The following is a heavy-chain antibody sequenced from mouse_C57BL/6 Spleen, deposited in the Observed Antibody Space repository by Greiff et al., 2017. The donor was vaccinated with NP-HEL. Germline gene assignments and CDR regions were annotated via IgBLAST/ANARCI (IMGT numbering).Heavy chain of an antibody. CDR3: TTYYGSWFAY. D-gene: IGHD1-1*01. Sequence: VQLQQSEAELVRPGASVKLSCTASGFNIKDDYMHWVKQRPEQGLEWIGWIDPENGDTEYASKFQGKATITADTSSNTAYLQLSSLTSEDTAVYYCTTYYGSWFAYWGQGTLVTVSA. CDR2: IDPENGDT. V-gene: IGHV14-4*01. CDR1: GFNIKDDY. J-gene: IGHJ3*01.